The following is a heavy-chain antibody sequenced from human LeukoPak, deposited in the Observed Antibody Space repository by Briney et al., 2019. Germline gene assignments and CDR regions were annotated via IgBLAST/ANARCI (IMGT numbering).Heavy chain of an antibody. CDR1: EHTFTSYD. J-gene: IGHJ5*02. V-gene: IGHV1-8*01. CDR2: MNPNSGNT. CDR3: ARGYCSSTSCYFDP. D-gene: IGHD2-2*01. Sequence: ASVKVSCKAYEHTFTSYDINVVRQATGQGLEWMGWMNPNSGNTGYAQKFQGRVTMTRNTSISTAYMELSSLRSEDTAVYYCARGYCSSTSCYFDPWGQGTLVTVSS.